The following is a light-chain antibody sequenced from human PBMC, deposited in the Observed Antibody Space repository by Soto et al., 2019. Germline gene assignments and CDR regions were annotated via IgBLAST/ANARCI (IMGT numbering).Light chain of an antibody. Sequence: QSVLTQPPSASGTPGQRVTISCSGSSSNIGPNTVNWYQQLPGTAPKLLIYNNNLRPSGVPDRFSGSKSDTSASLAISGLQSEDEADYYCAAWDDSLNGVVFGGGTKLTVL. J-gene: IGLJ2*01. CDR1: SSNIGPNT. CDR3: AAWDDSLNGVV. V-gene: IGLV1-44*01. CDR2: NNN.